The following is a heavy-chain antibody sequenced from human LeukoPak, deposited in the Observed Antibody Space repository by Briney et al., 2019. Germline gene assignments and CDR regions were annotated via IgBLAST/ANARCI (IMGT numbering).Heavy chain of an antibody. D-gene: IGHD4-17*01. CDR1: GFTFSSYA. CDR3: ARESDYGDYSFNY. J-gene: IGHJ4*02. CDR2: ISSNGGST. Sequence: GGSLRLSCAASGFTFSSYAMHWVRQAPGKGLEHVSAISSNGGSTYYANSVKGRFTISRDNSKNTLYLQMGSLRAEDMAVYYCARESDYGDYSFNYWGQGTLVTVSS. V-gene: IGHV3-64*01.